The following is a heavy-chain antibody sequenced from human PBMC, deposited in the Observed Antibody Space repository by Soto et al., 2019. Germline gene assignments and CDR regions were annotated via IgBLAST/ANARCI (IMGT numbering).Heavy chain of an antibody. D-gene: IGHD3-16*01. V-gene: IGHV3-9*01. J-gene: IGHJ2*01. CDR3: VKEGGMKYFDF. CDR2: VTWNSVAT. Sequence: PGGSHRLSCTASGFIFDNHAMHWVRQAPGKGLEWVAGVTWNSVATGYADSVKGRFTISRDNAKNSLYLQMNSLSAEDTAVYFCVKEGGMKYFDFWGRGTVVTVSS. CDR1: GFIFDNHA.